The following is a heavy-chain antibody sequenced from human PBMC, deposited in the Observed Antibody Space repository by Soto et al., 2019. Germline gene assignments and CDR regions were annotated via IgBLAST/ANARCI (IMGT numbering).Heavy chain of an antibody. CDR1: GYTFTSYG. CDR2: ISAYNANT. CDR3: ARDLGGWGDS. J-gene: IGHJ4*02. Sequence: QVQLVQSGAEVKKPVASLKVSCKASGYTFTSYGISWVRQAHGQGLEWMGWISAYNANTNYAQKPMGRVTMTTDPSTSTAYVELRSLRSDDTAVYGDARDLGGWGDSWGQGTLVNVSS. V-gene: IGHV1-18*01. D-gene: IGHD6-19*01.